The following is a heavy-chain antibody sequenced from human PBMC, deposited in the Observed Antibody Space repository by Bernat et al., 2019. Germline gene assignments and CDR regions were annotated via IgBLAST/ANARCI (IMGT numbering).Heavy chain of an antibody. CDR3: ARGRDYVWGSYRTFDY. D-gene: IGHD3-16*01. J-gene: IGHJ4*02. Sequence: EVQLVESGGGLVQPGGSLRLSCAASGFTFSSYSMNWVRQAPGKGLGWVSSISSSSSYIYYADSVKGRFTISRDNAKNSLYLQLNSLRAEDTAVYYCARGRDYVWGSYRTFDYWGQGTLVTVSS. CDR1: GFTFSSYS. V-gene: IGHV3-21*01. CDR2: ISSSSSYI.